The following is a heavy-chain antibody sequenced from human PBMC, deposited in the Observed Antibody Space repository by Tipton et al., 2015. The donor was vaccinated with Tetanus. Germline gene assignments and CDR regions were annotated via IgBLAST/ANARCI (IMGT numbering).Heavy chain of an antibody. Sequence: TLSLTCTVSGASISSRLWNWIQQPPGKGLEWIGYLHYSGATAYNPSLRSRVTISGDTSKNLFSLRLKTATAADTAIYYWARGKSETSGYFFPYFDYWGQGTLVTASS. J-gene: IGHJ4*02. D-gene: IGHD3-22*01. CDR2: LHYSGAT. CDR1: GASISSRL. CDR3: ARGKSETSGYFFPYFDY. V-gene: IGHV4-59*11.